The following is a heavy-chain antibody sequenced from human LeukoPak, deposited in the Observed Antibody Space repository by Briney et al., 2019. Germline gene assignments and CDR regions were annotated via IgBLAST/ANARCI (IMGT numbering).Heavy chain of an antibody. J-gene: IGHJ5*02. CDR1: GFTFSSYV. CDR2: ISHDGII. Sequence: GGSLRLSCETAGFTFSSYVMHWVRRTPGKGLVWVSRISHDGIISYADSVKGRFTISRDNSKNTVYLQMNSLRAEDTAVYYCARAAGFSPSWRNLFDPWGQGTLVTVSS. V-gene: IGHV3-74*01. D-gene: IGHD2-2*01. CDR3: ARAAGFSPSWRNLFDP.